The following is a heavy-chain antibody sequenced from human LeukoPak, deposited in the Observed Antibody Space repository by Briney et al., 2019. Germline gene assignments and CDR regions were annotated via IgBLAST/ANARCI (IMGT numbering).Heavy chain of an antibody. V-gene: IGHV3-11*01. CDR2: ISSSGSTI. D-gene: IGHD2-15*01. CDR3: ARRIDTNYYYYGMDV. Sequence: PGGSLRLSCAAFGFTLSRNAMSWIRQAPGKGLEWVSYISSSGSTIYYADSVKGRFTFSRDNAKNSLYLQMNSLRAEDTAVYYCARRIDTNYYYYGMDVWGQGTTVTVSS. J-gene: IGHJ6*02. CDR1: GFTLSRNA.